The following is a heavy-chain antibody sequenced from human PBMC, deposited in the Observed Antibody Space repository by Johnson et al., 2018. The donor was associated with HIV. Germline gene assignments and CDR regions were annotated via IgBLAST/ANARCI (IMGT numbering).Heavy chain of an antibody. V-gene: IGHV3-30*04. CDR1: GFTCSSYA. D-gene: IGHD1-26*01. CDR2: ISYDGSTK. Sequence: QVQLVESGGGVVQPGRSLRLSCAASGFTCSSYAMHWVRQAPGKGLEWVAVISYDGSTKYYADSVKGRFTISRDNSKNTLYLQMNSLRIEDTAVYYCAKDLIELQGAFDIWGQGTMVTVSS. CDR3: AKDLIELQGAFDI. J-gene: IGHJ3*02.